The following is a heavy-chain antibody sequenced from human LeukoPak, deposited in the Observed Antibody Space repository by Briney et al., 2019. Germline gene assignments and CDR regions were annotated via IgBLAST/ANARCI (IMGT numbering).Heavy chain of an antibody. Sequence: GGSLRLSCVASGFTFSSYAMSWVRQAPGKGLEWVSAISGSGGSTYYADSVKGRFTISRDNSKNMLYLQMKSLRVEDTAIYYCAKDGDLSTVVSGRNDYWGQGTLVAVSS. D-gene: IGHD4-23*01. J-gene: IGHJ4*02. CDR3: AKDGDLSTVVSGRNDY. V-gene: IGHV3-23*01. CDR1: GFTFSSYA. CDR2: ISGSGGST.